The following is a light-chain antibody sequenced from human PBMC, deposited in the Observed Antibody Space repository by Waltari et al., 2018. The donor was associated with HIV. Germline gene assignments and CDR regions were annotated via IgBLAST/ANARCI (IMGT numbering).Light chain of an antibody. V-gene: IGLV3-21*04. CDR1: DIGSKR. CDR2: DDD. Sequence: SYMLTQSPSVSVAPGKTAAITCGGNDIGSKRVHWYQHKSGQSPVLIIYDDDDRPSGLPARFSGSNSANTATLTITRVEAGDEADYFCQVWDFRSDEVIFGGGTKMTVL. J-gene: IGLJ2*01. CDR3: QVWDFRSDEVI.